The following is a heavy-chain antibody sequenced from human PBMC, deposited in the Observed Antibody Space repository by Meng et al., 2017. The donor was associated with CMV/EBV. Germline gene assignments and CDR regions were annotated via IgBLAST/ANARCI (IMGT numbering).Heavy chain of an antibody. Sequence: SETLSLTCAVYGGSFSGYYWSWIRQPPGKGLEWIGEINHSGSTNYNPSLKSRVTISVDTSKNQFSLKLSSVTAADTAVYYCARGYCSGGSCYWAYYYGMDVWGQGTTVTVSS. CDR3: ARGYCSGGSCYWAYYYGMDV. V-gene: IGHV4-34*01. J-gene: IGHJ6*02. CDR2: INHSGST. CDR1: GGSFSGYY. D-gene: IGHD2-15*01.